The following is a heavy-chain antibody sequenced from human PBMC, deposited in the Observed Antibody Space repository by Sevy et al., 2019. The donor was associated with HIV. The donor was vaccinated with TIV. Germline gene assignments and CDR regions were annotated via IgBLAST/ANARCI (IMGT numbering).Heavy chain of an antibody. CDR2: LSYDDSDE. J-gene: IGHJ4*02. Sequence: GGSLRLSCAASGFIFSTSRMHWVRQAPGKGLECVASLSYDDSDENYADSVKGRFTSSRDNSKNTLYLQMNSLRTEDTAVYYCAKDDLGSIDYWGQGTLVTVSS. CDR3: AKDDLGSIDY. CDR1: GFIFSTSR. D-gene: IGHD3-10*01. V-gene: IGHV3-30-3*02.